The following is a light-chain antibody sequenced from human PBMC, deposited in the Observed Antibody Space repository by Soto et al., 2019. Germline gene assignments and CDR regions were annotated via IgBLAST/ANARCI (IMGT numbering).Light chain of an antibody. Sequence: QSVLTQPPSASGSPGQSVTISCTGTSSDVGGYNYVSWYQQHPDKAPKLVIYEVTKRPSGVPDRFSGSKSGNTASLTVSGLQAEDEADYYCSSYVGRNNFDVFGTGTKVTVL. J-gene: IGLJ1*01. CDR3: SSYVGRNNFDV. V-gene: IGLV2-8*01. CDR2: EVT. CDR1: SSDVGGYNY.